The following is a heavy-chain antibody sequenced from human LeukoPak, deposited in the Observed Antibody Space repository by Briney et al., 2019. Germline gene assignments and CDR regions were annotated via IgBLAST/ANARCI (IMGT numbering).Heavy chain of an antibody. CDR2: INWNGGST. D-gene: IGHD2-8*01. J-gene: IGHJ6*03. Sequence: GGSLRLSCAASGFTFDDYGMSWVRQAPGKGLEWVSGINWNGGSTGYADSVKGRFTISRDNAKNSLYLQVNSLRAEDTALYYCARGGYCTNGVCYTGIEYYYYYYMDVWGKGTTVTVSS. CDR3: ARGGYCTNGVCYTGIEYYYYYYMDV. V-gene: IGHV3-20*04. CDR1: GFTFDDYG.